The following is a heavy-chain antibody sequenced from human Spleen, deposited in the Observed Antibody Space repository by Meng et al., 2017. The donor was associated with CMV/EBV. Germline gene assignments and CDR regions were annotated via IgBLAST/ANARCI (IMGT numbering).Heavy chain of an antibody. V-gene: IGHV1-8*02. J-gene: IGHJ3*01. CDR2: MNPNSANT. Sequence: ASVKVSCKASGYTFTSYYMHWVRQAPGQGLEWMGWMNPNSANTGYGQKFQGRVTMTRITSAGTAYMELSSLRSEDTAVYYCARGNGGNHDAFDVWGQGTMVTVSS. D-gene: IGHD4-23*01. CDR1: GYTFTSYY. CDR3: ARGNGGNHDAFDV.